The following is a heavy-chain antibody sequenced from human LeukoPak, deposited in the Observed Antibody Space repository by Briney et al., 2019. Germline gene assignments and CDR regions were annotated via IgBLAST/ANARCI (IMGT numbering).Heavy chain of an antibody. D-gene: IGHD3-9*01. J-gene: IGHJ2*01. CDR3: AKANFACGYWSFDL. CDR2: ISGRDGSA. CDR1: GFTLSNYS. Sequence: GGSLRLSCAASGFTLSNYSMSWVRQAPGKGLEWVSGISGRDGSAYFADSVKGRFTISRDKSKKTVTVQMRSLRVEDTALYYCAKANFACGYWSFDLWGRGTLVTVSS. V-gene: IGHV3-23*01.